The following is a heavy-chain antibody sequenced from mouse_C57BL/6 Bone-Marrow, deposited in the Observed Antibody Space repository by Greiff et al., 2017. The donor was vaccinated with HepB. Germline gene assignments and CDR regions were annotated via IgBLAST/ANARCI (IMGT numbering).Heavy chain of an antibody. CDR1: GFNIKDDY. Sequence: EVQLQESGAELVRPGASVKLSCTASGFNIKDDYMHWVKQRPEQGLEWIGWIDPENGDTEYASKFQGKATITADTSSNTAYLQLSSLTSEDTAVYYCTTDGYYFYYYAMHHWGQGTSVIVSS. D-gene: IGHD2-3*01. J-gene: IGHJ4*01. CDR3: TTDGYYFYYYAMHH. CDR2: IDPENGDT. V-gene: IGHV14-4*01.